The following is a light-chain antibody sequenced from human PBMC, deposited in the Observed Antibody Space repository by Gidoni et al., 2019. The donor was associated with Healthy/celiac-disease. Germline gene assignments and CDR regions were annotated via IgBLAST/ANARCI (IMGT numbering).Light chain of an antibody. Sequence: DIQMTQSPSTLSASVGDRVTITCRASQSISSWLAWYQQKPGKAPKLLIYKTSSLESGVTSRFSGSGSGTEITLTISSLQPDNFETYYCQEYNSYSITFGQGTRLEIK. CDR1: QSISSW. J-gene: IGKJ5*01. CDR3: QEYNSYSIT. V-gene: IGKV1-5*03. CDR2: KTS.